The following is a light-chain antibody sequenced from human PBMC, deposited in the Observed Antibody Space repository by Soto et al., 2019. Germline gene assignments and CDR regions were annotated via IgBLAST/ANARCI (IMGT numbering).Light chain of an antibody. Sequence: QSALTQPASVSGSPGQSITISCTGTSSDVGGYSDVSWYQQHPGKAPKLMIFDVRNRPSGVSNRFSGSKSGNTASLTISGLQAEDEADYYCSSYTSSSTVVFGGGTKLTVL. J-gene: IGLJ2*01. V-gene: IGLV2-14*01. CDR1: SSDVGGYSD. CDR3: SSYTSSSTVV. CDR2: DVR.